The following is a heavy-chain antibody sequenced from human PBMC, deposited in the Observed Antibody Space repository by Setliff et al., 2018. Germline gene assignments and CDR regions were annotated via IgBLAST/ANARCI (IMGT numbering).Heavy chain of an antibody. Sequence: SVKVSCKASGYTFTSYDINWVRQATGQGLEWMGWMNPNSGNTGYAQKFQGRVTMTRNTSISTAYMELSSLRSEDTAVYYCARECYSSSWYGDYYYYYGMDVWGQGTTVTVSS. D-gene: IGHD6-13*01. CDR1: GYTFTSYD. V-gene: IGHV1-8*02. CDR3: ARECYSSSWYGDYYYYYGMDV. J-gene: IGHJ6*02. CDR2: MNPNSGNT.